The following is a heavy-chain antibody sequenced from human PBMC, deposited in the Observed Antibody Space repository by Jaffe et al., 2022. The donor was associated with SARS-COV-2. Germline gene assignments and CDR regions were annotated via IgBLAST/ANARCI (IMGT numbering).Heavy chain of an antibody. D-gene: IGHD4-17*01. CDR2: IYYSGST. Sequence: QLQLQESGPGLVKPSETLSLTCTVSGGSISSSSYYWGWIRQPPGKGLEWIGSIYYSGSTYYNPSLKSRVTISVDTSKNQFSLKLSSVTAADTAVYYCADIRDYGDYIGYFDYWGQGTLVTVSS. V-gene: IGHV4-39*01. CDR3: ADIRDYGDYIGYFDY. CDR1: GGSISSSSYY. J-gene: IGHJ4*02.